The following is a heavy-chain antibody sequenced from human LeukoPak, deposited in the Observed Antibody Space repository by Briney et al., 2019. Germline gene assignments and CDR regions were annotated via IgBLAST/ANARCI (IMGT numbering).Heavy chain of an antibody. J-gene: IGHJ5*02. CDR3: ARDRGTMAPRGWFDP. D-gene: IGHD3-10*01. Sequence: GGSLRLSCAASGFTFDDYGMTWVRQAPGKGLEWVSGINWNGGSTGYADPVKGRFTISRDNAKNSLYLQMNSLRAEDTALYHCARDRGTMAPRGWFDPWGQGTLVTVSS. CDR2: INWNGGST. V-gene: IGHV3-20*01. CDR1: GFTFDDYG.